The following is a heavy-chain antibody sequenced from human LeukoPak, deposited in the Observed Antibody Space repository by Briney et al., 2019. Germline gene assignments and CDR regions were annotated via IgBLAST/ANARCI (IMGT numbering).Heavy chain of an antibody. J-gene: IGHJ5*02. D-gene: IGHD1-26*01. CDR3: ARDSSYSGSTNWFDP. V-gene: IGHV4-4*07. CDR2: IYTSGST. CDR1: GGSISSYY. Sequence: SETLSLTCTVSGGSISSYYWSWIRQTAGKGLEWIGRIYTSGSTNYNPSLKSRVTMSVDTSKNQFSLKLSSVTAADTAVYYCARDSSYSGSTNWFDPWGQGTLVTVSS.